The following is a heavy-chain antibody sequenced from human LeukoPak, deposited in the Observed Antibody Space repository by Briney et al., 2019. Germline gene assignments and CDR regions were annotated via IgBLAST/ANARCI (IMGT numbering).Heavy chain of an antibody. CDR2: IYYSGST. J-gene: IGHJ6*03. Sequence: SETLSLTCTVSGGSIRSSSYYWGWIRQPPGKGLEWIGSIYYSGSTYYNPSLKSRVTISVDTSKNQFSLKLSSVTAADTAVYYCARDGRYYDFWSGYYYYYYMDVWGKGTTVTVSS. CDR1: GGSIRSSSYY. V-gene: IGHV4-39*07. D-gene: IGHD3-3*01. CDR3: ARDGRYYDFWSGYYYYYYMDV.